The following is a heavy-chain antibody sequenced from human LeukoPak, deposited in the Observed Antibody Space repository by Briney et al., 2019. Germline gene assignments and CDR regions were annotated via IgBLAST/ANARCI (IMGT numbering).Heavy chain of an antibody. CDR3: ASHRGALYDILI. CDR1: GGSISSGGYY. Sequence: SETLSLTCTVSGGSISSGGYYWSWIRQHPGKGLEWIGYIYYSGSTYYNPSLKSRVTISVDTSKNQFSLKLSSVTAADTAVYYCASHRGALYDILIWGQGTLVTVSS. CDR2: IYYSGST. V-gene: IGHV4-31*03. D-gene: IGHD3-9*01. J-gene: IGHJ4*02.